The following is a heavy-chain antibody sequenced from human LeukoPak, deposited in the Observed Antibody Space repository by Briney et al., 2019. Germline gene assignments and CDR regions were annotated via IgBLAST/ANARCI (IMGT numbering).Heavy chain of an antibody. CDR2: ISYSGSS. CDR3: ARHRDCSNGICYLSYFDA. J-gene: IGHJ4*02. CDR1: GGSISRYY. Sequence: PSETLSLTCTVSGGSISRYYWSWMRQPPGKALEWIGFISYSGSSNYNPSLMSRVSTSLDTSKNQFDLKLSSVTAADTAVYYCARHRDCSNGICYLSYFDAWGQGTLVTVSS. V-gene: IGHV4-59*08. D-gene: IGHD2-8*01.